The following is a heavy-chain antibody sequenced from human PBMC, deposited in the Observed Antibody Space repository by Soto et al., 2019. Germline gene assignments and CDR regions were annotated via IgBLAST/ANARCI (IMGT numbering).Heavy chain of an antibody. CDR3: ARELRDSSGYYYYYYGMDV. J-gene: IGHJ6*02. D-gene: IGHD3-22*01. Sequence: SETLSLTCAVYGGSFSGYYWSWIRQPPGKGLEWIGEINHSGSTNYNPSLKSRVTISVDTSKNQFSLKLSSVTAADTAVYYCARELRDSSGYYYYYYGMDVWGQGTTVTVSS. V-gene: IGHV4-34*01. CDR2: INHSGST. CDR1: GGSFSGYY.